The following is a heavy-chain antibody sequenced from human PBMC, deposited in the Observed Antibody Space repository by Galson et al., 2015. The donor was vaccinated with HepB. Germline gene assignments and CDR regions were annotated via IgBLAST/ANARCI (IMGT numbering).Heavy chain of an antibody. CDR2: ISWNSGSI. CDR1: GFTFSSYA. CDR3: AKGGYCSSTSCYKYYYYGMDV. D-gene: IGHD2-2*02. Sequence: SLRLSCAASGFTFSSYAMHWVRQAPGKGLEWVSGISWNSGSIGYADSVKGRFTISRDNAKNSLYLQMNSLRAEDTALYYCAKGGYCSSTSCYKYYYYGMDVWGQGTTVTVSS. J-gene: IGHJ6*02. V-gene: IGHV3-9*01.